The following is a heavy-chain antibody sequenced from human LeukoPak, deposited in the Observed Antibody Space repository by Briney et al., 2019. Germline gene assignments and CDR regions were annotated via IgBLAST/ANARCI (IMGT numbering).Heavy chain of an antibody. J-gene: IGHJ4*02. Sequence: SETLSLTCTVSGGSISSSSYYWGWIRQPPGKGLEWIGEINHSGSTNYNPSLKSRVTISVDTSKNQFSLKLSSVTAADTAVYYCARSTYYDFWRIDYWGQGTQVTVSS. D-gene: IGHD3-3*01. CDR2: INHSGST. CDR3: ARSTYYDFWRIDY. CDR1: GGSISSSSYY. V-gene: IGHV4-39*07.